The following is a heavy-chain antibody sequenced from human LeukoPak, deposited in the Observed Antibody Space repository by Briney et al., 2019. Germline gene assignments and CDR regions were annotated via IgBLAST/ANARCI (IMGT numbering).Heavy chain of an antibody. Sequence: GGSLRLSCAASGFTFSSYWMSWVRQAPGKGLEWVANIKQDGSEKYYVDSVKGRFTISRDNAKNSLYLQMNSLRAEDTAVYYCARDQVGSWETYYFDYWGQGTLVTVSS. CDR3: ARDQVGSWETYYFDY. CDR2: IKQDGSEK. CDR1: GFTFSSYW. D-gene: IGHD1-26*01. V-gene: IGHV3-7*03. J-gene: IGHJ4*02.